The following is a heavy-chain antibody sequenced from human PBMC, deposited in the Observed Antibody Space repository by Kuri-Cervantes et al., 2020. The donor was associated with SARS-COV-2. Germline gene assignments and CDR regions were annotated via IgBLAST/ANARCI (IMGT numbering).Heavy chain of an antibody. CDR2: ISSSGSTI. V-gene: IGHV3-48*03. CDR3: VRDQTYCYNSSGYPLGD. D-gene: IGHD3-22*01. J-gene: IGHJ4*02. Sequence: LSLPCAASGFTFSSYEMNWVRQAPGKGLEWVSYISSSGSTIYYADSVKGGFTISRDNAKNSLYLQMNSVRAEHTAVYYCVRDQTYCYNSSGYPLGDWGQGTMVTVSS. CDR1: GFTFSSYE.